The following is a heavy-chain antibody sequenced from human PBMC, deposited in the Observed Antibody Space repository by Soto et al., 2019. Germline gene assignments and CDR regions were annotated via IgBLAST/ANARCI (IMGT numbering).Heavy chain of an antibody. D-gene: IGHD6-13*01. Sequence: QVQLVQSGAEVKKPGASVRVSCKAFGYSFSNYDINWVRQATGQGLEWMGWMNPNSGNTGYAQSLQGRVTMTRNTSISTAYMELSSLRSDDTAVYYCARGQQLMLSSDAFDIWGQGTMVTVS. J-gene: IGHJ3*02. CDR1: GYSFSNYD. CDR3: ARGQQLMLSSDAFDI. CDR2: MNPNSGNT. V-gene: IGHV1-8*02.